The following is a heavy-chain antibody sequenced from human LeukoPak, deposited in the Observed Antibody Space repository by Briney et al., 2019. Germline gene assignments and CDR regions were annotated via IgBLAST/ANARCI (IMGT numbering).Heavy chain of an antibody. V-gene: IGHV3-7*01. Sequence: GGSLRLSCAASGFTFSSYWMSWVRQAPGKGLEWVANIKQDGSEKYYVDSVKGRFTISRDNAKDSLYLQMNSLRAEDTAVYYCARDRGDIVVVPAAIPGDAFDIWGQGTMVTVSS. CDR1: GFTFSSYW. J-gene: IGHJ3*02. CDR3: ARDRGDIVVVPAAIPGDAFDI. D-gene: IGHD2-2*02. CDR2: IKQDGSEK.